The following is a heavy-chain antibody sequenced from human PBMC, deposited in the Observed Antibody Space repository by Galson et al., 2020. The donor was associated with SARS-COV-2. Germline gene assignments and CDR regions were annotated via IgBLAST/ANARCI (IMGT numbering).Heavy chain of an antibody. CDR1: GYTFTGYY. D-gene: IGHD2-2*01. CDR3: AIVQYCSSTSCFREPYYDYGMDV. CDR2: INPNSGGT. Sequence: ASVKVSCKASGYTFTGYYMHWVRQAPGQGLEWMGWINPNSGGTNYAQKFQGRVTMTRDTSISTAYMELSRLRSDDTAVYYCAIVQYCSSTSCFREPYYDYGMDVWGQGTTVTVSS. J-gene: IGHJ6*02. V-gene: IGHV1-2*02.